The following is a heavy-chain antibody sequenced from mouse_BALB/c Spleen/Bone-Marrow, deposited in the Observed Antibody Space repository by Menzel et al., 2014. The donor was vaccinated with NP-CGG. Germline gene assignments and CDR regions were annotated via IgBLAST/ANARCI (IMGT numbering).Heavy chain of an antibody. CDR3: ARERYYGNGRIFEY. V-gene: IGHV5-6-3*01. J-gene: IGHJ2*01. CDR2: INSNGGST. D-gene: IGHD1-1*01. Sequence: VQLKESGGGLVQPGGSLKLSCAASGFTFSSYGMSWVRQTPDKRLELVATINSNGGSTYYPDGVKGRFTISRDNAKNTLYLQMSSLKSEDTAMYYCARERYYGNGRIFEYWGQGTTLTVSS. CDR1: GFTFSSYG.